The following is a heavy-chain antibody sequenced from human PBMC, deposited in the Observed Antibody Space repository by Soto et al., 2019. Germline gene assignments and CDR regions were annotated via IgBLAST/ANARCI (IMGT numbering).Heavy chain of an antibody. Sequence: QVRLVQSGTEVKKPGASMKLSCKASGYSFTSYAIHWVRRAPGQRLEWMGWIFAGNGDTEYSPKFQDRVTITRATSASTTYIQLPSLGSEDTAVYYWARNVPHTGYYNHWGPGTLVTVSS. D-gene: IGHD3-9*01. CDR1: GYSFTSYA. CDR2: IFAGNGDT. V-gene: IGHV1-3*01. CDR3: ARNVPHTGYYNH. J-gene: IGHJ5*02.